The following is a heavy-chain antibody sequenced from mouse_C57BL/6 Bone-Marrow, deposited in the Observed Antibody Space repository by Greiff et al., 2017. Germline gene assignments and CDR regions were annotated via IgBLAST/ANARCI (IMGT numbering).Heavy chain of an antibody. Sequence: QVQLKESGPELVKPGASVKLSCKASGYTFTSYDINWVKQRPGPGLVWIGWIYPRDGSTKYNEKFKGKATLTGGTSSSTAYMELHSLTSEDSAVYFGARLEFDGSSGDWYFDVWGTGTTVTVSS. V-gene: IGHV1-85*01. CDR2: IYPRDGST. CDR1: GYTFTSYD. CDR3: ARLEFDGSSGDWYFDV. D-gene: IGHD1-1*01. J-gene: IGHJ1*03.